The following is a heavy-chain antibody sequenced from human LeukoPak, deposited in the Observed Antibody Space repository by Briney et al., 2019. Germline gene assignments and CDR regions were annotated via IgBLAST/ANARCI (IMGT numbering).Heavy chain of an antibody. CDR2: ISGSGGST. J-gene: IGHJ4*02. CDR1: GFTFSSYA. V-gene: IGHV3-23*01. Sequence: GGSLRLSCAASGFTFSSYAMSWVRQAPGKGLEWVSAISGSGGSTYYADSVKGRFTVSRDNSKNTLYLQMNSLRAEDTAVYYCAKSYLSSGSSLASDYWGQGTLVTVSS. CDR3: AKSYLSSGSSLASDY. D-gene: IGHD1-26*01.